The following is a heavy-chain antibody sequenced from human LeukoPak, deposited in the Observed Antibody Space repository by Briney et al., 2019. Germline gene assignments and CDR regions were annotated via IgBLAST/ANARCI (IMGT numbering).Heavy chain of an antibody. CDR2: ISSSSSTI. J-gene: IGHJ4*02. CDR3: ARDRLSWSGYYGNY. V-gene: IGHV3-48*04. D-gene: IGHD3-3*01. CDR1: GFTFSSYS. Sequence: PGGSLRLSCAASGFTFSSYSMNWVRQAPGKWLEWVSYISSSSSTIYYADSVKGRFTISRDNAKNSLYLQMNSLRAEDTAVYYCARDRLSWSGYYGNYWGQGTLVTVSS.